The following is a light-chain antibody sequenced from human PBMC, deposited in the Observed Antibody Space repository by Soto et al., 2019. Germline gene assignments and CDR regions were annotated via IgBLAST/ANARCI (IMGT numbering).Light chain of an antibody. Sequence: DIHMTQSTSTLSASVGDRVTITCRASQSISIWLAWYQQKPGRAPNLLIYGTSSLESEVPSRFSGSGSGTEFTLTISSLQPDDFATYYCQHYNDYSWTFGQGTKVEIK. CDR2: GTS. CDR3: QHYNDYSWT. V-gene: IGKV1-5*03. CDR1: QSISIW. J-gene: IGKJ1*01.